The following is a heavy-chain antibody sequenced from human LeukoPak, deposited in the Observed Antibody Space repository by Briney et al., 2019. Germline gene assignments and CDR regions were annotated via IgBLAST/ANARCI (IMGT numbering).Heavy chain of an antibody. CDR1: GFTFSSYG. CDR2: IWYDGSNK. Sequence: GGSLRLSCAASGFTFSSYGMHWVRQAPGKGLEWVAVIWYDGSNKYYADSVKGRFTISRDNSKNTLYLQMNSLRAEDTAVYYCASESTVTTLSIDYWGQGTLVTVSS. D-gene: IGHD4-17*01. V-gene: IGHV3-33*01. J-gene: IGHJ4*02. CDR3: ASESTVTTLSIDY.